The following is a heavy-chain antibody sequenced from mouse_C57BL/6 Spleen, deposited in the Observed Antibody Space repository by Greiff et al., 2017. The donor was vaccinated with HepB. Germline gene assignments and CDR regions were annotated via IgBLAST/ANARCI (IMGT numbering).Heavy chain of an antibody. CDR1: GYTFTGYW. CDR2: ILPGSGST. V-gene: IGHV1-9*01. Sequence: QVQLQQSGAELMKPGASVKLSCKATGYTFTGYWIEWVKQRPGHGLEWIGEILPGSGSTNYNEKFKGKATFTADTSSNTAYTQLSSLTTEDSAIYDCASYYYGSSCYYAMDYWGQGTSVTVSS. D-gene: IGHD1-1*01. CDR3: ASYYYGSSCYYAMDY. J-gene: IGHJ4*01.